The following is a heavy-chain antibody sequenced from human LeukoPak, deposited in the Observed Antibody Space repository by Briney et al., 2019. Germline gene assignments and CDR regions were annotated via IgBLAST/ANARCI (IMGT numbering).Heavy chain of an antibody. D-gene: IGHD3-10*01. CDR3: ARDRFGERTFEK. J-gene: IGHJ3*02. Sequence: PGGSLRLSCAASGFAFSNFDMLLVRQSPRKDLEWVARILANGDTDYGASVEGRFTISRENAKSYVYLQMNSLRDGDTAVYYCARDRFGERTFEKWGQGTMVTVSS. CDR1: GFAFSNFD. V-gene: IGHV3-13*01. CDR2: ILANGDT.